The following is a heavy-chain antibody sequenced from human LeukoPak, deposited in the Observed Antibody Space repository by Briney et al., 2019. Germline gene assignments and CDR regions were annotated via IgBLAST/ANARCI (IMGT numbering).Heavy chain of an antibody. V-gene: IGHV3-30*18. CDR1: GFTFSSCG. D-gene: IGHD6-13*01. J-gene: IGHJ5*02. CDR3: AKDRSIAAAGPFDP. Sequence: GGSPRLSCAASGFTFSSCGMHWVRQAPGKGLEWVAVISYDGSNKYYADSVKGRFTISRDNSKNTLYLQMNSLRAEDTAVYYCAKDRSIAAAGPFDPWGQGTLVTVSS. CDR2: ISYDGSNK.